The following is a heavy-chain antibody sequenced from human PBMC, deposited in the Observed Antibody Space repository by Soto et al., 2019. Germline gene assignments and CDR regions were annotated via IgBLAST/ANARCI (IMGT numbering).Heavy chain of an antibody. D-gene: IGHD6-13*01. CDR2: ISYDGSKK. Sequence: QVQLVESGGGVVQPGGSLRLSCAASGFTFSIHGMHWVRQAPGKGLEWVAVISYDGSKKYNADSVKGRFTISRDNSKNTLYLQMNSLRAEDTAIYYCATPYSSSWFSPFDYWGQGSLVTVSS. V-gene: IGHV3-30*03. CDR3: ATPYSSSWFSPFDY. CDR1: GFTFSIHG. J-gene: IGHJ4*02.